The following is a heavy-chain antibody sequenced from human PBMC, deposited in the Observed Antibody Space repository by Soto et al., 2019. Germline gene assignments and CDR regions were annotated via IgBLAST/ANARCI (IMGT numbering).Heavy chain of an antibody. CDR2: ISWNRIAL. CDR1: GFTFDDYA. CDR3: AKDMGGYSGYDFYFHF. V-gene: IGHV3-9*01. D-gene: IGHD5-12*01. Sequence: EVHLVETGGGLVQPGMSLRLSCAASGFTFDDYAMHWVRQAPGRGLEWVSGISWNRIALGYADSVKGRFTISRDSAKNYLYLQMNSLRPEDTALYYCAKDMGGYSGYDFYFHFWGQGTQVTVSS. J-gene: IGHJ4*02.